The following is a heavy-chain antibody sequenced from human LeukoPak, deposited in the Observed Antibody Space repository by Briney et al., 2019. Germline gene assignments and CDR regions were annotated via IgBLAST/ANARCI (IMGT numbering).Heavy chain of an antibody. CDR2: IYYSGST. CDR1: GGSVSSGSYY. CDR3: ARDRWSTNGRAFDI. Sequence: RSETLSLTCTVSGGSVSSGSYYWSWIRQPPGKGLEWIGYIYYSGSTNYNLSLKSRVTISVDTSKNQFSLKLSSVTAADTAVYYCARDRWSTNGRAFDIWGQGTMVTVSS. J-gene: IGHJ3*02. V-gene: IGHV4-61*01. D-gene: IGHD4-23*01.